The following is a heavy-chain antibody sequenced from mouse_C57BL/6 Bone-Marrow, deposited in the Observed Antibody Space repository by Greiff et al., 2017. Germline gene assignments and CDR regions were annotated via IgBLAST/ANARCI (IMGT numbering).Heavy chain of an antibody. J-gene: IGHJ1*03. Sequence: QVQLQQPGAELVKPGASVKLSCKASGYTFTSYWMHWVKQRPGQGLEWIGMIHPNSGSTNYNEKFKSKATLTVDKSTSTAYMQLSCLTSEDSAVYYCARGTTVGYWCFDVWGTGTTVTVSS. CDR2: IHPNSGST. V-gene: IGHV1-64*01. CDR3: ARGTTVGYWCFDV. CDR1: GYTFTSYW. D-gene: IGHD1-1*01.